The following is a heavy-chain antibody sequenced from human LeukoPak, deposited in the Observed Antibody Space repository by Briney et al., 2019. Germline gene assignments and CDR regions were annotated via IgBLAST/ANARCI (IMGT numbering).Heavy chain of an antibody. J-gene: IGHJ5*02. D-gene: IGHD2-8*01. CDR3: AIPRWSPNWFDP. Sequence: ASVKVSCKAAGYTFTGYYLHWVRQAPGQGLEWMGWVNPNSGGTNYAQKFQGRVTMTRDTSISTAYMELSRLRSDDTAVYYCAIPRWSPNWFDPWGQGTLVTVSS. V-gene: IGHV1-2*02. CDR2: VNPNSGGT. CDR1: GYTFTGYY.